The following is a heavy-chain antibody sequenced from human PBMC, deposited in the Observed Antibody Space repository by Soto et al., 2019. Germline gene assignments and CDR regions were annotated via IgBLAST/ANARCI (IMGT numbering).Heavy chain of an antibody. Sequence: GASVKVSCKASGYTFTHYSIHWVRQAPGQGLEWVGWINPSSGGTNYAQKFQGWVTMTRDTSISTAYMELSRLRSDDTAVYYCARALVPAAMVFDPWGQGTLVTVSS. J-gene: IGHJ5*02. CDR1: GYTFTHYS. CDR3: ARALVPAAMVFDP. V-gene: IGHV1-2*04. CDR2: INPSSGGT. D-gene: IGHD2-2*01.